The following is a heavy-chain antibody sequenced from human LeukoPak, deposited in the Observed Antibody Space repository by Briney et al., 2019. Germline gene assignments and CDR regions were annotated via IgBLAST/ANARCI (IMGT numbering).Heavy chain of an antibody. J-gene: IGHJ4*02. Sequence: GGSLRLSCAASGFTFSSYWMSWVRQAPGKGLEWVANIKQDGSEKYYVDSVKGRFTISRDNAKNSLYLQMNSLRAEDTAVYYCARGSFVLRFLEWLLPFDYWGRGTLVTVSS. CDR3: ARGSFVLRFLEWLLPFDY. CDR1: GFTFSSYW. CDR2: IKQDGSEK. V-gene: IGHV3-7*01. D-gene: IGHD3-3*01.